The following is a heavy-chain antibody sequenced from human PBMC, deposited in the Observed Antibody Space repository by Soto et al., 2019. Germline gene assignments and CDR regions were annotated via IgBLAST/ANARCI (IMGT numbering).Heavy chain of an antibody. Sequence: GESLKISCKGSGYSFTSYWIGWVRQMPGKGLEGMVIIYPGDSDTRYSPSFQGQVTISADKSINTTYLQWSSLKASNTAIYYCARQAAAGKYYYAMDVWGQGTTVTVSS. CDR2: IYPGDSDT. D-gene: IGHD6-13*01. J-gene: IGHJ6*02. V-gene: IGHV5-51*01. CDR3: ARQAAAGKYYYAMDV. CDR1: GYSFTSYW.